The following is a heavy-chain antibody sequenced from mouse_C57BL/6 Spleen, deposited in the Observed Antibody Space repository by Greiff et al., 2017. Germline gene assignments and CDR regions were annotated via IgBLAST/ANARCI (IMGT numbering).Heavy chain of an antibody. CDR3: ARQGELGRPYYFDY. CDR1: GFTFSSYG. Sequence: EVNVVESGGDLVKPGGSLKLSCAASGFTFSSYGMSWVRQTPDKRLEWVATISSGGSYTYYPDSVTGRFTISRDNAKNTLYLQMSSLKSEDTAMYYCARQGELGRPYYFDYWGQGTTLTVSS. CDR2: ISSGGSYT. V-gene: IGHV5-6*01. J-gene: IGHJ2*01. D-gene: IGHD4-1*01.